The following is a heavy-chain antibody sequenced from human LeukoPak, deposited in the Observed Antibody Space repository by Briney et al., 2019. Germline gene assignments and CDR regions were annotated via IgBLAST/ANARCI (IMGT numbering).Heavy chain of an antibody. CDR2: IYYSGST. CDR1: GGSIRSYD. V-gene: IGHV4-59*01. CDR3: ARKVVVAAAHYFDY. Sequence: SETLSLTCTVSGGSIRSYDWSWIRQPPGKGLEWIGYIYYSGSTNYNPSLNSRVTISVDTSKNQFSLKLSSVTAADTAVYYCARKVVVAAAHYFDYWGQGTLVTVSS. D-gene: IGHD2-15*01. J-gene: IGHJ4*02.